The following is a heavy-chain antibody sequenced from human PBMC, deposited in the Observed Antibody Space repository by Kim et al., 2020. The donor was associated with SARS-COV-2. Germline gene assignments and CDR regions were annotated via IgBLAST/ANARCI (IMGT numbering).Heavy chain of an antibody. Sequence: GGSLRLSCAASGFTFSSYGMHWVRQAPGKGLEWVAVISYDGSNKYYADSVKGRFTISRDNSKNTLYLQMNSLRAEDTAVYYCATEWEQDYRDFDYWGQGTLVTVSS. J-gene: IGHJ4*02. D-gene: IGHD1-26*01. CDR2: ISYDGSNK. CDR3: ATEWEQDYRDFDY. CDR1: GFTFSSYG. V-gene: IGHV3-30*03.